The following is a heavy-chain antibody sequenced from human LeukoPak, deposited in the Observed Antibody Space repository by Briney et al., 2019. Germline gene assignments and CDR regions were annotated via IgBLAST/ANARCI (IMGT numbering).Heavy chain of an antibody. CDR3: AELGITMIGGV. CDR1: GFTFSSYR. J-gene: IGHJ6*04. D-gene: IGHD3-10*02. CDR2: ISSSSTYI. V-gene: IGHV3-21*01. Sequence: GGSLRLSCAASGFTFSSYRMNWVRQAPGKGLEWVSSISSSSTYIYYADSVKGRFTISRDNAKNSLYLQMNSLRAEDTAVYYCAELGITMIGGVWGKGTTVTISS.